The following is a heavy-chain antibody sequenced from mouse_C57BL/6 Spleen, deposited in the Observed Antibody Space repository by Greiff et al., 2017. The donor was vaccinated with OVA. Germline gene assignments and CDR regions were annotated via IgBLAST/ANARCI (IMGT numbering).Heavy chain of an antibody. CDR2: IDPSDSEP. CDR1: GYTFTSYW. CDR3: ARRITTAFDY. V-gene: IGHV1-52*01. Sequence: QVQLKQPGAELVRPGSSVKLSCKASGYTFTSYWMHWVQQRPIQGLEWIGNIDPSDSEPHYNQKFKDKATLTVDKSSSTAYMQLSSLTSEDSAVYYCARRITTAFDYWGQGTTLTVSS. J-gene: IGHJ2*01. D-gene: IGHD1-2*01.